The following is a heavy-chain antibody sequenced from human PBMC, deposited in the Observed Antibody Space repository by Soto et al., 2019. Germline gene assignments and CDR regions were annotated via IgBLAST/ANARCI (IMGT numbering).Heavy chain of an antibody. CDR2: IYHSGTT. D-gene: IGHD3-10*01. CDR3: ARSLLSNSWFVAY. CDR1: GYSITSGYY. Sequence: PSETLSLTCAVSGYSITSGYYWSWIRQPPGKGPEWIGTIYHSGTTYYNPSLKSRVTISIDTSKNLFSLNLTSLTATDTAVYFCARSLLSNSWFVAYWGQGTPVTVSS. V-gene: IGHV4-38-2*01. J-gene: IGHJ4*02.